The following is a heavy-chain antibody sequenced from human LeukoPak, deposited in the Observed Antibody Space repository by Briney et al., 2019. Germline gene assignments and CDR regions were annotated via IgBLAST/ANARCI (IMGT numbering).Heavy chain of an antibody. CDR2: IYYSGST. V-gene: IGHV4-39*01. Sequence: KSSETLSLTCTVSGGSISSSSYYRGWIRQPPGKGLEWIGSIYYSGSTYYNPSLKSRVTISVDTSKNQFSLKLSSVTAADTAVYYCARHVGNSGYAPFDYWGQGTLVTVSS. J-gene: IGHJ4*02. D-gene: IGHD5-12*01. CDR1: GGSISSSSYY. CDR3: ARHVGNSGYAPFDY.